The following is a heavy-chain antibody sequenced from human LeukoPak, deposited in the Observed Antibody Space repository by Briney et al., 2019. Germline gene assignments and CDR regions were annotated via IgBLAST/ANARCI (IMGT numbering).Heavy chain of an antibody. CDR3: ARDRIRVAGFPLDH. CDR2: IKQDGTDK. J-gene: IGHJ4*02. V-gene: IGHV3-7*01. D-gene: IGHD6-13*01. CDR1: GFTFNTYW. Sequence: GGSLRLSCAASGFTFNTYWMNWVRQAPGKGLEWVANIKQDGTDKYYVDPVKGRFTISRDNSKNSLYLQMNSLRAEDTAVYYCARDRIRVAGFPLDHWGQGALVTVSS.